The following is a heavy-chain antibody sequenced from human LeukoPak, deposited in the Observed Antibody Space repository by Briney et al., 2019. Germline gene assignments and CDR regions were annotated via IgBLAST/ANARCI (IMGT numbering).Heavy chain of an antibody. CDR2: IYYSGST. CDR3: ARMRENGGYTTTFDY. V-gene: IGHV4-39*01. CDR1: GGSISSSSYY. D-gene: IGHD4-23*01. Sequence: PSETLFLTCTVSGGSISSSSYYWGWIRQPPGKGLEWIGSIYYSGSTYYNPSLKSRVTISVGTSKNQFSLKLSSVTAADTAVYYCARMRENGGYTTTFDYWGQGTLVTVSS. J-gene: IGHJ4*02.